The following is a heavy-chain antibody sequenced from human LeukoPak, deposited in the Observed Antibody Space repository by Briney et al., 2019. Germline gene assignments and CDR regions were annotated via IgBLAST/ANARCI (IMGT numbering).Heavy chain of an antibody. Sequence: GGSLRLSCAASGFAFSNYGMSWVRQAPGKGLEWVSAITDDGGGTYYADSVKGRFTISRDNSRSTLFLQMNSLRAEDTAIYFCAKRVKYSSSSGGYFDCWGQGTPVTVSA. D-gene: IGHD6-6*01. J-gene: IGHJ4*02. CDR3: AKRVKYSSSSGGYFDC. CDR2: ITDDGGGT. CDR1: GFAFSNYG. V-gene: IGHV3-23*01.